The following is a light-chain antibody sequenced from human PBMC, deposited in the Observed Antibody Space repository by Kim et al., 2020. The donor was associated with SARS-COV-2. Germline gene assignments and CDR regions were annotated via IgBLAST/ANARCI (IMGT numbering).Light chain of an antibody. J-gene: IGLJ1*01. CDR2: DVS. CDR3: SSYIRSSTNYV. Sequence: QSALTQPASVSGSPGQSITISCTGTSSDVGGYNYVSWYQQHPGQVPKLMIYDVSNRPSGVSNRFSGSKSGNTASLTISGLQAEDEADYYCSSYIRSSTNYVFGTGTKVTVL. V-gene: IGLV2-14*03. CDR1: SSDVGGYNY.